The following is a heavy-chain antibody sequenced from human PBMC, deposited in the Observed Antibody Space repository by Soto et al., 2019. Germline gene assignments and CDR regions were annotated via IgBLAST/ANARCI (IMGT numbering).Heavy chain of an antibody. CDR2: ISAYNGNT. Sequence: VKVSCKASGYTLISYVFIWLRHATGQGLEWMGWISAYNGNTNYAQKVQDRVTMTTDTSTSTAYMELRSLKSDDTAVYYCARDSGYSYGMAGGYWGQGTLVTVSS. V-gene: IGHV1-18*01. CDR3: ARDSGYSYGMAGGY. J-gene: IGHJ4*02. CDR1: GYTLISYV. D-gene: IGHD5-18*01.